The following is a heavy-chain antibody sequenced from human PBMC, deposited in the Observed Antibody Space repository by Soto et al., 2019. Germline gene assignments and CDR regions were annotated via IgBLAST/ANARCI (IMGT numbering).Heavy chain of an antibody. Sequence: ESGGGLIQPGGSLRLSCAASGFTVSSNYMSWVRQAPGKGLEWVSVIYSGGSTYYADSVKGRFTISRDNSKNTLYLQMNSLRAEDTAVYYCARGRVRRIAAAGTGNWFDPWGQGTLVTVSS. CDR2: IYSGGST. V-gene: IGHV3-53*01. CDR1: GFTVSSNY. D-gene: IGHD6-13*01. CDR3: ARGRVRRIAAAGTGNWFDP. J-gene: IGHJ5*02.